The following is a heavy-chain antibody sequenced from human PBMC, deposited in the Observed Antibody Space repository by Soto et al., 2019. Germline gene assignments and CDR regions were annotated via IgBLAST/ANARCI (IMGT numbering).Heavy chain of an antibody. CDR1: GASVTSNYW. Sequence: QVQLQESGPGLVKPSGTLSLTCAVSGASVTSNYWWSWVRQPPGKGLESIGEIYHSGSTTYNPSLKSRGTVSLDKTKNQFSLRLTSVTAADTAVYFCASLRDISSYFAWGQGILVTVSS. V-gene: IGHV4-4*02. J-gene: IGHJ5*02. CDR2: IYHSGST. D-gene: IGHD3-22*01. CDR3: ASLRDISSYFA.